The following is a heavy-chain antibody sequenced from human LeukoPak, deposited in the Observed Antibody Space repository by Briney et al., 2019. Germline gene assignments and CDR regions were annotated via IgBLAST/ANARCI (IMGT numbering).Heavy chain of an antibody. CDR1: GGSFSGYY. Sequence: SETLSLTCAVYGGSFSGYYWSWIRQPPGKGLEWIGEINHSGSTYYNPSLKSRVTISVDTSKNQFSLKLSSVTAADTAVYYCASFESSGYYFPWGQGTLVTVSS. J-gene: IGHJ5*02. CDR2: INHSGST. V-gene: IGHV4-34*01. D-gene: IGHD3-22*01. CDR3: ASFESSGYYFP.